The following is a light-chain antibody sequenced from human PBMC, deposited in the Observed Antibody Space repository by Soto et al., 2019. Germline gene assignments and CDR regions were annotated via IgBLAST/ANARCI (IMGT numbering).Light chain of an antibody. CDR3: QQSYSTPYS. J-gene: IGKJ2*01. Sequence: DIQMTQSPSSLSASVGDRVTITCRASQSFSSNLNWYQQNPGKAPNLLIYAASSLQSGVPSRFSGSGSGTDFPLPITSLKPEDFAIYYCQQSYSTPYSFGQGTKLELK. V-gene: IGKV1-39*01. CDR2: AAS. CDR1: QSFSSN.